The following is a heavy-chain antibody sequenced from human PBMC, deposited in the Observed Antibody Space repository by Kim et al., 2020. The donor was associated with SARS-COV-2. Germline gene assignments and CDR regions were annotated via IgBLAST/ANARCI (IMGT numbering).Heavy chain of an antibody. J-gene: IGHJ4*02. Sequence: NPSLKSRVTISVDTSKNQFSLKLSSVTAADTAVYYCARVLPGQGGYYFDYWGQGTLVTVSS. CDR3: ARVLPGQGGYYFDY. D-gene: IGHD3-16*01. V-gene: IGHV4-59*01.